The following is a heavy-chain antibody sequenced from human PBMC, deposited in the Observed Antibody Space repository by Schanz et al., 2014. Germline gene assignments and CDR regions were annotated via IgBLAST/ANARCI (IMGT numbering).Heavy chain of an antibody. J-gene: IGHJ4*02. V-gene: IGHV3-48*01. CDR2: VSRSTPDI. Sequence: EVQLLESGGGLVQPGGSLRLSCATSGFSFSSYAINWVRQAPGKGLEWVSYVSRSTPDIYYADSVKGRFTMSRDNAKNSGFLQMNSLRAEDTAVYDCVRDSCFAFDYWGQGTLVTVSS. CDR1: GFSFSSYA. CDR3: VRDSCFAFDY.